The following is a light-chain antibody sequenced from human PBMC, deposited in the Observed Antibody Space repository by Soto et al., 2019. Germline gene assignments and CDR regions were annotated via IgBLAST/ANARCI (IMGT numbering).Light chain of an antibody. CDR3: CSYAGSSTPAV. CDR2: EVN. Sequence: QSVLTQPASVSGSPGQSITISCTGTSSDVGSYNLVSWYQQHPTKAPKFMIYEVNKRPSGVSNRFSGSKSDNTASLTISGLQAEDEADYYCCSYAGSSTPAVFGGGTQLTVL. CDR1: SSDVGSYNL. V-gene: IGLV2-23*02. J-gene: IGLJ7*01.